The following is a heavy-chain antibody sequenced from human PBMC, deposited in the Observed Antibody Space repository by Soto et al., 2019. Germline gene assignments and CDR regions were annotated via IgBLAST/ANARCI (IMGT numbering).Heavy chain of an antibody. V-gene: IGHV3-30*04. CDR2: IAYDGRNK. D-gene: IGHD1-1*01. Sequence: QVQLVESGGGVVQPGRSLRLSCAASGFTFSSYAMHWVRQAPGKGLEWVAVIAYDGRNKYYADSVKGRFTISRDNSKNTLYLQMNSLRIEDTAVYCCARDLERVFYYWGQGTLVTVSS. CDR3: ARDLERVFYY. J-gene: IGHJ4*02. CDR1: GFTFSSYA.